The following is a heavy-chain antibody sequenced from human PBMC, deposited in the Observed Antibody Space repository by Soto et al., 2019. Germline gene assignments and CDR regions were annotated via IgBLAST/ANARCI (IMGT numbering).Heavy chain of an antibody. V-gene: IGHV4-34*01. J-gene: IGHJ5*02. CDR3: ARGGIRYNWNYSRFDP. D-gene: IGHD1-7*01. Sequence: PSETLSLTCAVYGGSFSGYYWSWIRQPPGKGLEWIGEINHSGSTNYNPSLKSRVTISVDTSKNQFSLKLSSVTAADTAVYYCARGGIRYNWNYSRFDPWGQGTLVTVSS. CDR2: INHSGST. CDR1: GGSFSGYY.